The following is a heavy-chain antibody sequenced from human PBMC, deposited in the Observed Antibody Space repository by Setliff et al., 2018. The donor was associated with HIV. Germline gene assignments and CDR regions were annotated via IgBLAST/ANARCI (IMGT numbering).Heavy chain of an antibody. J-gene: IGHJ6*03. Sequence: TLSLTCTVSGGSISSYYWSWIRQPPGKGLEWIGYIYYSGSTNYNPSLKSRVTISVDTSKNQFSLKLSSVTAADTAVYYCARGVRGYGEIRYFFYYYYMDVWGKGTTVTV. V-gene: IGHV4-59*08. D-gene: IGHD3-9*01. CDR2: IYYSGST. CDR3: ARGVRGYGEIRYFFYYYYMDV. CDR1: GGSISSYY.